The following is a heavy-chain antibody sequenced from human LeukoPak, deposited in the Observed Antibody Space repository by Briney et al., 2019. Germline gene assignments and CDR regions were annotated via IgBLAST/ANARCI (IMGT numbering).Heavy chain of an antibody. J-gene: IGHJ4*02. V-gene: IGHV3-21*01. D-gene: IGHD3-22*01. Sequence: GGSLRLSCVVSGFTFSSYHMNWVRQAPGKGLEWVSSISTSRNYIYYADSVTGRFTISRDNAKNSLCLQMNSLRAEDTAVYYCARHVVAVGFDYWGQGTLVTVSS. CDR3: ARHVVAVGFDY. CDR1: GFTFSSYH. CDR2: ISTSRNYI.